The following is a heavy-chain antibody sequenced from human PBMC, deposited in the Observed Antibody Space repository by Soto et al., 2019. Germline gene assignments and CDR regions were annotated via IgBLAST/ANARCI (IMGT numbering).Heavy chain of an antibody. CDR3: ARVDYYDSSGYEVAYFEY. CDR2: IYYSGST. Sequence: PSETLSLTCTVSGGSISSGGYYWSWIRQHPGKGLEWIGYIYYSGSTYYNPSLKSRVTISVDTSKNQFSLKLSSVTAADTAVYYCARVDYYDSSGYEVAYFEYWGQGTLVTVSS. D-gene: IGHD3-22*01. CDR1: GGSISSGGYY. J-gene: IGHJ4*02. V-gene: IGHV4-31*03.